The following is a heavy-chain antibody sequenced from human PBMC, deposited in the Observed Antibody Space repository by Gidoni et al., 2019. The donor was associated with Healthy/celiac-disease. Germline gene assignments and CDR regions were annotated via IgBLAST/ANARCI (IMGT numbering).Heavy chain of an antibody. V-gene: IGHV3-30*02. CDR2: IRYDGSNK. CDR1: GFTFSRYG. J-gene: IGHJ3*02. Sequence: QVQLVESGGGVVQPGGSLRLSCAASGFTFSRYGMHWVRQAPGKGLEWVAFIRYDGSNKYYADSVKGRFTISRDNSKNTLYLQMNSLRAEDTAVYYCAKGGPMRIAVAFSSGAFDIWGQGTMVTVSS. CDR3: AKGGPMRIAVAFSSGAFDI. D-gene: IGHD6-19*01.